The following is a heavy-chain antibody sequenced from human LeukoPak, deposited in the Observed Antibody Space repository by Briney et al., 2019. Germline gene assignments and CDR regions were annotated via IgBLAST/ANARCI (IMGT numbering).Heavy chain of an antibody. D-gene: IGHD3-3*01. Sequence: GGSLRLSCAAPGFTFSSYEMNWVRQAPGKGLEWVSYISSSGSTIYYADSVKGRFTISRDNAKNSLYLQMNSLRAEDTAVYYCAVGSGTYPYPDAFDIWGQGTMVTVSS. CDR1: GFTFSSYE. J-gene: IGHJ3*02. CDR3: AVGSGTYPYPDAFDI. CDR2: ISSSGSTI. V-gene: IGHV3-48*03.